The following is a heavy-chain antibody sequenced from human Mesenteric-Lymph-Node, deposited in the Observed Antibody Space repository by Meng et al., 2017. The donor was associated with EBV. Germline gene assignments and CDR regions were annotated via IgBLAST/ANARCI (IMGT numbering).Heavy chain of an antibody. Sequence: LQLQESGPGLVKPSETLSLTCTVSGGSISSSSYYWGWIRQPPGKGLEWIGKIHHSETADYNPSLEDRVIISADTSKNQFSLKLTSVTAADTAVYYCARQGYCRTTTCSTWLDCWGQGTLVTVSS. J-gene: IGHJ1*01. CDR1: GGSISSSSYY. V-gene: IGHV4-39*01. D-gene: IGHD2-2*01. CDR3: ARQGYCRTTTCSTWLDC. CDR2: IHHSETA.